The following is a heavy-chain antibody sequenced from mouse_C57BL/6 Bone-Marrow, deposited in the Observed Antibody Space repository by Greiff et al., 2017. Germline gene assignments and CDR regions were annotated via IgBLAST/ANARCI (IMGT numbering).Heavy chain of an antibody. Sequence: QVQLQQSGAELMKPGASVKLSCKATGYTFTGYWIEWVKQRPGHGLEWIGEILPGSGSTNYNEKFKGKATFTADTSSNTAYMQRSSRTTEDSSIYYCASFNWEESDYWGQGTTLTVSS. CDR1: GYTFTGYW. J-gene: IGHJ2*01. CDR3: ASFNWEESDY. D-gene: IGHD4-1*02. CDR2: ILPGSGST. V-gene: IGHV1-9*01.